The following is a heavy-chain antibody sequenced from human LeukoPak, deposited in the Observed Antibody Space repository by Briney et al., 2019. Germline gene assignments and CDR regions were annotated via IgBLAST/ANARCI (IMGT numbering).Heavy chain of an antibody. CDR1: GFTFSSYD. Sequence: PGGSLRLSCAASGFTFSSYDMHWVRQATGKGLEWVSAIGTAGDTYYPGSVKGRFTISRENAKNSLYLQMNSLRAEDTAVYYCARELYCSSTSCPFDYWGQGTLVTVSS. CDR3: ARELYCSSTSCPFDY. D-gene: IGHD2-2*01. CDR2: IGTAGDT. J-gene: IGHJ4*02. V-gene: IGHV3-13*01.